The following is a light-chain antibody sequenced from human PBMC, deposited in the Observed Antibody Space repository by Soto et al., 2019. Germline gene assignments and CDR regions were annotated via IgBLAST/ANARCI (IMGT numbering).Light chain of an antibody. V-gene: IGKV3-15*01. Sequence: EIVLTQSPATLSLSPWERATLSCRASQSVSSNLAWYQQKPGQAPRLIISGASTRATGIPARFSGSGSGTEFTLTISSLQSEDFAVYYCHQYHYWWTFGQGTKVDIK. CDR2: GAS. CDR1: QSVSSN. J-gene: IGKJ1*01. CDR3: HQYHYWWT.